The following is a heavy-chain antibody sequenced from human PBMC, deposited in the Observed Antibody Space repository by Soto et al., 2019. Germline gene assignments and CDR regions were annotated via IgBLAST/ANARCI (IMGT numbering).Heavy chain of an antibody. D-gene: IGHD5-18*01. V-gene: IGHV3-21*01. CDR3: ARGGYSYGGYYYYYGMDV. Sequence: PGGSLRLSCAASGFTFSSYSMNWARQAPGKGLEWVSSISSSSSYIYYADSVKGRFTISRDNAKNSLYLQMNSLRAEDTAVYYCARGGYSYGGYYYYYGMDVWGQGTTVTVSS. CDR2: ISSSSSYI. CDR1: GFTFSSYS. J-gene: IGHJ6*02.